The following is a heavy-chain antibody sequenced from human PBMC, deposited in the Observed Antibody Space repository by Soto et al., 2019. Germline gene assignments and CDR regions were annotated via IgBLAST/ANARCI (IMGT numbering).Heavy chain of an antibody. D-gene: IGHD5-12*01. CDR2: IYYSGRT. CDR3: ARSSVAMILFYYMDV. Sequence: QVQLQESGPGLVKPSQTLSLTCTVSGGSISSGGYYWSWIRQHPGKGLEWIGYIYYSGRTYYNPSLKSRVTIAVATFKNQFSLKLSSVTAADTAVYYCARSSVAMILFYYMDVWGKGTTVTVSS. V-gene: IGHV4-31*03. CDR1: GGSISSGGYY. J-gene: IGHJ6*03.